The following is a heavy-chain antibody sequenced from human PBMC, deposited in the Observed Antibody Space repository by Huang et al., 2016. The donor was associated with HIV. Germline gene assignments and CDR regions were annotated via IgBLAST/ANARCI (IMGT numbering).Heavy chain of an antibody. Sequence: QVQLVQSWADVKKPGASVKVTCKASGYSFSGYDMHGVPQATGQGLEWMGWINPHSGDTIYAQRFQGSGTMTRDLSTSTAYMDLRRLRSDDTAMYYCVTVTGDIPYWGQGTLVTVSS. V-gene: IGHV1-2*02. J-gene: IGHJ4*02. D-gene: IGHD3-9*01. CDR1: GYSFSGYD. CDR3: VTVTGDIPY. CDR2: INPHSGDT.